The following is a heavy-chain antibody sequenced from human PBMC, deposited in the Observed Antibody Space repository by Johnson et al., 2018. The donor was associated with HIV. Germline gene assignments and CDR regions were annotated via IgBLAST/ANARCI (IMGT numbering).Heavy chain of an antibody. J-gene: IGHJ3*02. D-gene: IGHD5-18*01. V-gene: IGHV3-NL1*01. CDR2: IYSGGST. CDR1: GFTFSSYG. Sequence: QVQLVESGGGVVQPGRSLRLSCAASGFTFSSYGMHWVRQAPGKGLEWVAVIYSGGSTYHADSVKGRFSISRDNSKNTLYLEINSLRAEGTAVYYCARAPGYSRAFDIWGQGTMVTVSS. CDR3: ARAPGYSRAFDI.